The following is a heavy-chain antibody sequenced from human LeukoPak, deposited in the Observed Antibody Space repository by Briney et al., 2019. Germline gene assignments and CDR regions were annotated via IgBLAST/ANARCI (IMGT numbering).Heavy chain of an antibody. CDR3: ARDGGSYGY. V-gene: IGHV3-21*01. CDR1: GFTFSSYS. J-gene: IGHJ4*02. Sequence: GGSLRLSCAASGFTFSSYSMNWVRQAPGKGLEWVSSISSSSNYINYADSVKGRFTISRDNAENSLYLQMNSLRAEDTAVYYCARDGGSYGYWGQGTLVTVSS. CDR2: ISSSSNYI. D-gene: IGHD1-26*01.